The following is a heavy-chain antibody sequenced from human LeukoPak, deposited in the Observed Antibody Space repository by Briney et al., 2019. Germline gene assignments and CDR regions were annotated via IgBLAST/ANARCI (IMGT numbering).Heavy chain of an antibody. CDR1: GGSISGYY. CDR2: INHSGST. Sequence: SETLSLTCAVYGGSISGYYWSWIRQPPGKGLEWIGEINHSGSTNYNPSLKSRVTISVDTSKNQFSLKLSSVTAADTAVYYCARVPRSPRGLGAFDIWGQGTMVTVSS. V-gene: IGHV4-34*01. D-gene: IGHD3-10*01. CDR3: ARVPRSPRGLGAFDI. J-gene: IGHJ3*02.